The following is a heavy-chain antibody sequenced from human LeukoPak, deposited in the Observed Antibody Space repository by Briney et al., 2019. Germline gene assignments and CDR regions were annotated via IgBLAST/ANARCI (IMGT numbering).Heavy chain of an antibody. CDR1: GYTFTSYG. CDR2: ISAYNGNT. Sequence: GSSVKVSCKASGYTFTSYGISWVRQAPGQGLEWMGWISAYNGNTNYAQKLQGRVTMTTDTSTSTAYMELRSLRSDDTAVYYCARDLPVAAAGTGYYYYGMDVWGQGTTVTVSS. CDR3: ARDLPVAAAGTGYYYYGMDV. D-gene: IGHD6-13*01. V-gene: IGHV1-18*01. J-gene: IGHJ6*02.